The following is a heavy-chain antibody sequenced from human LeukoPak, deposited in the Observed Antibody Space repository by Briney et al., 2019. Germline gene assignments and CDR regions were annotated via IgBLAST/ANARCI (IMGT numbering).Heavy chain of an antibody. CDR1: GFTFSIYG. V-gene: IGHV3-33*01. CDR3: ARALFAGAFYGMDV. CDR2: IWNDGSNK. D-gene: IGHD3-10*01. Sequence: GGSLRLSCAASGFTFSIYGMHWVRQAPNKGLKWVAIIWNDGSNKYYADSVKGRFTISRDNSKNTLYLQMNSLRAEDTAVYYCARALFAGAFYGMDVWGQGTTVTVSS. J-gene: IGHJ6*02.